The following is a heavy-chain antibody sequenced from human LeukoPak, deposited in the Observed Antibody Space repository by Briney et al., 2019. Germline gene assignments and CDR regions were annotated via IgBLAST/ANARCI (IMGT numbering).Heavy chain of an antibody. CDR1: GFTFSSYA. J-gene: IGHJ4*02. CDR3: ARTVVGITMVRGVIGGFDY. V-gene: IGHV3-30*04. CDR2: ISYDGSNK. Sequence: GGSLRLSCAASGFTFSSYAMHWVRQAPGKGLEWVAVISYDGSNKYYADSVKGRFTISRDNSKNTLYLQMNSLRAEDTAVYYCARTVVGITMVRGVIGGFDYWGQGTLVTVS. D-gene: IGHD3-10*01.